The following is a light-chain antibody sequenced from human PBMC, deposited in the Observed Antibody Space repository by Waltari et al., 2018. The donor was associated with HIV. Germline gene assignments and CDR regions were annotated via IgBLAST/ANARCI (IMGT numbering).Light chain of an antibody. Sequence: QSALTQPASVSGSPGQSIPISCTGTSSDVGGYNHVSWYQQHPGKAPKLMIYDVSNRPSGVATRFSGSKSGNTASLTISGLQAEDEADYYGSSYTSSSTLVFGGGTKLTVL. CDR3: SSYTSSSTLV. CDR2: DVS. J-gene: IGLJ2*01. CDR1: SSDVGGYNH. V-gene: IGLV2-14*03.